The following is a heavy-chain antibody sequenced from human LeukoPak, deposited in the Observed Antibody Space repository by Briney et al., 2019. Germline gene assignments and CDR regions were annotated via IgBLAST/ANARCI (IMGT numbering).Heavy chain of an antibody. Sequence: SETLSLTCTVSGGSISSGGYYWSWIRQHPGKGLEWIGYIYYSGSTYYNPSLKSRVTISVDMSKNQFSLKLSSVTAADTAVYYCARHRGQADLDFWGQGTLVTVSS. CDR2: IYYSGST. D-gene: IGHD3-10*01. V-gene: IGHV4-31*03. J-gene: IGHJ4*02. CDR3: ARHRGQADLDF. CDR1: GGSISSGGYY.